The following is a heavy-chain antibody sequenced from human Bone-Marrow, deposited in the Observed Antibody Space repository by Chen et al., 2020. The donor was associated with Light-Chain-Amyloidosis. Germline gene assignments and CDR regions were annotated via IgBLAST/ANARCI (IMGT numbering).Heavy chain of an antibody. D-gene: IGHD3-16*02. Sequence: QVRLVESGGGLVKHGGSLRLSFGASGFAFNDYYMSFIRQAPGKGLEWVSYISGSTGYTNYADSVKGRFTISRDNARNSLYLQMNSLRVEDTAVYYCASFDGRYKFDYWGQGTLVTVSS. V-gene: IGHV3-11*05. J-gene: IGHJ4*02. CDR1: GFAFNDYY. CDR3: ASFDGRYKFDY. CDR2: ISGSTGYT.